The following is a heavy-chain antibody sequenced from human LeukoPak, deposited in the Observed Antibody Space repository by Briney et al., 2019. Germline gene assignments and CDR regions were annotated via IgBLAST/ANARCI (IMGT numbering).Heavy chain of an antibody. CDR1: GYSFTNYW. Sequence: GESLKISCKGSGYSFTNYWIGWVRQMPGKGLEWIGIIYPGDSDSRYSPSFQGQVTISADKPINTAYLQWSSLKASDTAMYYCARPRTAARGYDAYDIWGQGTMVTVSS. J-gene: IGHJ3*02. D-gene: IGHD6-6*01. V-gene: IGHV5-51*01. CDR3: ARPRTAARGYDAYDI. CDR2: IYPGDSDS.